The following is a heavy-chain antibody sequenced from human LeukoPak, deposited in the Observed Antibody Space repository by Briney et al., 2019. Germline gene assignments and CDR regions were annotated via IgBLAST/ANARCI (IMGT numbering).Heavy chain of an antibody. Sequence: ASVTVSCTASVNDFSDFYFNWVRQAPGRGLGWVGWINPHSRATHYTQRFRGRVTMEASISTRYMELNSLTSDDTAVYYCVTTSVTHTRDPWGQGTLVTVSS. V-gene: IGHV1-2*02. CDR1: VNDFSDFY. J-gene: IGHJ5*02. CDR3: VTTSVTHTRDP. CDR2: INPHSRAT. D-gene: IGHD5/OR15-5a*01.